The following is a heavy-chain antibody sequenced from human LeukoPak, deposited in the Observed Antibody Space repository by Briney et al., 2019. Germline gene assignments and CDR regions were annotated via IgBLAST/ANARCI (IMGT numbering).Heavy chain of an antibody. CDR3: ASPSDCSSASCLEFDY. CDR2: ISAYNGNT. V-gene: IGHV1-18*01. CDR1: GYTFTSYG. Sequence: ASVKVSCKASGYTFTSYGISWVRQAPGQGLEWMGWISAYNGNTNYAQKLQGRVTMTTDTSTSTAYMELRSLRSDDTAVYYRASPSDCSSASCLEFDYWGQGTLVTVSS. D-gene: IGHD2-2*01. J-gene: IGHJ4*02.